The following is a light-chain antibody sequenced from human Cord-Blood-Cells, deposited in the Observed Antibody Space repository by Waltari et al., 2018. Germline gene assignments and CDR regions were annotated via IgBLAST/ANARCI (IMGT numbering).Light chain of an antibody. J-gene: IGKJ3*01. Sequence: DIVMTQSPDSLPVSLGERATINCKPSQSVLYRSNIKNYLAWYQKKPGPPAKLLIYWASTRDSGLPDRFSGRWSGTDFTLTISSLQAEDVAVYCCQQYYSTPTFGPGTKVDIK. CDR2: WAS. V-gene: IGKV4-1*01. CDR1: QSVLYRSNIKNY. CDR3: QQYYSTPT.